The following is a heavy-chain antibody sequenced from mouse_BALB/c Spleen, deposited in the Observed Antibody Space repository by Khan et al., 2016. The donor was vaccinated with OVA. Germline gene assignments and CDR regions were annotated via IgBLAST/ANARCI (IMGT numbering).Heavy chain of an antibody. J-gene: IGHJ2*01. Sequence: EVQLQESGPGLVKPSQSLSLTCTVTGYSITSDYAWNWIRQFPGNKLEWMGYISYSGSTSYNPSLKSRISITRDTSKNQFFLQLNSVTTEDTSTNYCARRDSYYFDYWGQGTTLTVSS. CDR3: ARRDSYYFDY. CDR2: ISYSGST. V-gene: IGHV3-2*02. CDR1: GYSITSDYA.